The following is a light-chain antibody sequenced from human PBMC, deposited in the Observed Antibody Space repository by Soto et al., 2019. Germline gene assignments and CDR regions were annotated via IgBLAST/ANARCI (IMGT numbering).Light chain of an antibody. CDR2: AAI. CDR3: QQGNSFPLT. Sequence: DIQKTQSPSSVSTSIGARVTITCRASQDIDSWLAWFQQKPGEAPRLLIYAAISLHSGVPSRFSGAGSGTDFSRTISSLQPEDFATYFCQQGNSFPLTFGGGTKVEIK. V-gene: IGKV1-12*01. J-gene: IGKJ4*01. CDR1: QDIDSW.